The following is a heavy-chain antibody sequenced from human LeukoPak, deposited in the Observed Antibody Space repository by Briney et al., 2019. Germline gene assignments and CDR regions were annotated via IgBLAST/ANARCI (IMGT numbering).Heavy chain of an antibody. V-gene: IGHV1-2*02. J-gene: IGHJ4*02. Sequence: ASVKVSCKASVYTFSGYYMHWVRQAPGQGLEWMGWINPNSGATNYAQTLQGRVTMTRDTSISIVYMELSRLRTDDTAVYYCARALRYDDSSGYYAYWGQGTLVPASS. D-gene: IGHD3-22*01. CDR1: VYTFSGYY. CDR3: ARALRYDDSSGYYAY. CDR2: INPNSGAT.